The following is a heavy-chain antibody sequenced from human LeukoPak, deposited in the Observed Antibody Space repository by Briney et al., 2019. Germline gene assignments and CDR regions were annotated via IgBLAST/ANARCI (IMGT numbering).Heavy chain of an antibody. J-gene: IGHJ4*02. V-gene: IGHV3-23*01. D-gene: IGHD2-21*02. CDR3: AKAKCGGDCYSSLY. Sequence: PGGSLRLSCAASGFTFSSYAMSWVRQAPGKGLEWVSAISGSGGSTYYADSVKGRFTISRDNSKNTLYLQMNSLRAEDTAVYYCAKAKCGGDCYSSLYWGQGTLVTVSS. CDR2: ISGSGGST. CDR1: GFTFSSYA.